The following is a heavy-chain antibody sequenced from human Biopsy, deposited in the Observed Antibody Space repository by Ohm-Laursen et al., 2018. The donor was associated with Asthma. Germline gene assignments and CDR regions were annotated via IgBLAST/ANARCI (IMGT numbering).Heavy chain of an antibody. J-gene: IGHJ4*02. V-gene: IGHV3-48*04. CDR2: INGKSNSI. D-gene: IGHD6-19*01. CDR3: ARDSYSSGLYDDFES. Sequence: SLRLSCAASGFVFSQSGMHWVRQAPGKGLEWISYINGKSNSIEYADSVKGRFTISRDNAKNSLYLQMNSLRAEDTAVYYCARDSYSSGLYDDFESWGQGTLVTVSS. CDR1: GFVFSQSG.